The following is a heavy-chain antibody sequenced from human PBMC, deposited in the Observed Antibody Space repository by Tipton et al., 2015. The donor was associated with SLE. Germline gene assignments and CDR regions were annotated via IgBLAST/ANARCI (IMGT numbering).Heavy chain of an antibody. CDR1: GYSISSGYY. Sequence: TLSLTCAVSGYSISSGYYWGWIRQPPGKGLEWIGSIYHSGSTYYNPSLKSRVTISVDTSKNQFSLKLSSVTAADTAVYYCARKHYDEGAFDIWGQGTMVTVSS. D-gene: IGHD3-22*01. J-gene: IGHJ3*02. V-gene: IGHV4-38-2*01. CDR2: IYHSGST. CDR3: ARKHYDEGAFDI.